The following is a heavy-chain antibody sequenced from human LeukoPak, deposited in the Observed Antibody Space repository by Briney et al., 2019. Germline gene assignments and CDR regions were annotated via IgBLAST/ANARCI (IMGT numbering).Heavy chain of an antibody. CDR2: IYYSGSI. J-gene: IGHJ5*02. Sequence: SQTLSLTCTVSGGSISSGDYYWSWIRQPPGKGLEWIGYIYYSGSIYYNPSLKSRVTISVDTSKNQFSLKLSSVTAADTAVYYCARGVVVVPAATNNWFDPWGQGTLVTVSS. CDR1: GGSISSGDYY. CDR3: ARGVVVVPAATNNWFDP. D-gene: IGHD2-2*01. V-gene: IGHV4-30-4*01.